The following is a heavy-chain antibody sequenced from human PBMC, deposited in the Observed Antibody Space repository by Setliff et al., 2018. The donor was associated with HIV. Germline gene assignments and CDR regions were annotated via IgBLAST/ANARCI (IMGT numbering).Heavy chain of an antibody. CDR3: VRGLHGTLEPHYFDYWYFDL. J-gene: IGHJ2*01. V-gene: IGHV5-10-1*01. Sequence: PGESLKISCKGSGYSFTSYWISWVRQMPGKGLEWMGRIDPSNSNTNYSPSFQGHVTISADKSISTAYLQWSSLKASDTAMYYCVRGLHGTLEPHYFDYWYFDLWGRGTLVTVSS. D-gene: IGHD1-26*01. CDR2: IDPSNSNT. CDR1: GYSFTSYW.